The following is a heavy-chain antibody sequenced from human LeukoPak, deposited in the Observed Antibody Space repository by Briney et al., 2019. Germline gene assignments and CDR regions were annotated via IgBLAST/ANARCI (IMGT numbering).Heavy chain of an antibody. Sequence: GGSLRHSCAASGFTVSSKYMSWVRQAPGKGLEWVSVIYSGGSTYYADSVKGRFTISRDNSKNTLYLQMNSLRAEDTAVYYCAKMASLARIAAADPPDYWGQGTPVTVSS. J-gene: IGHJ4*02. V-gene: IGHV3-53*01. D-gene: IGHD6-13*01. CDR1: GFTVSSKY. CDR2: IYSGGST. CDR3: AKMASLARIAAADPPDY.